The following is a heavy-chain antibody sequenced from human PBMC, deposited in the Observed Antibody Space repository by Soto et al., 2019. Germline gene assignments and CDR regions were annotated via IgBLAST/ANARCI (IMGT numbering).Heavy chain of an antibody. D-gene: IGHD6-13*01. CDR1: GYTFTSYG. V-gene: IGHV1-18*01. CDR2: ISAYNGNT. Sequence: ASVKVSCKASGYTFTSYGISWVRQAPGQGLEWMGWISAYNGNTNYAQKLQGRVTMTTDTSTSTAYMELRSLRSDDTAVYYCARDSSSWYRNNWFDPWGQGTLVTVSS. J-gene: IGHJ5*02. CDR3: ARDSSSWYRNNWFDP.